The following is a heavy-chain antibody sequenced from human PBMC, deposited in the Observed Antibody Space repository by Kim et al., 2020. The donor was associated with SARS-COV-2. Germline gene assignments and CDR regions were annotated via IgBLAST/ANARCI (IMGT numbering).Heavy chain of an antibody. D-gene: IGHD1-1*01. CDR2: DEGEK. J-gene: IGHJ4*02. CDR3: ARRTALDY. Sequence: DEGEKYEVDSLRGRFTISRDNDRRSLYLQMNTLRAEDTAVYYCARRTALDYWGQGTLVTVSS. V-gene: IGHV3-7*01.